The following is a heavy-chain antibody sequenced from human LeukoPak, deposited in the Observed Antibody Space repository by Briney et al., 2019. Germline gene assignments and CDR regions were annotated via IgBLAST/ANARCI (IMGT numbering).Heavy chain of an antibody. Sequence: SETLSLTCAVYGGSFSGYYWSWIRQPRGKGLEWIGEINHSGSINYNPSLKSRVTISVDTSKNQFSLKLSSVTAADTAVYYCARGYLWFGVSRAFDIWGQGTMVTVSS. CDR1: GGSFSGYY. CDR2: INHSGSI. CDR3: ARGYLWFGVSRAFDI. J-gene: IGHJ3*02. V-gene: IGHV4-34*01. D-gene: IGHD3-10*01.